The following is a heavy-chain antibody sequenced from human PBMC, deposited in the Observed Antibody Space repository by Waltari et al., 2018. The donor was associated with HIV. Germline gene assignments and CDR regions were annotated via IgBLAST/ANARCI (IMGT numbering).Heavy chain of an antibody. Sequence: QVQLVQSGAEVKTPGSSVKVSCRASGITFSSYSIHWVRRAPGQGLEWMGRITPMGKKASSAQKFQGRLTITADKVTTTAYMELNNLRSDDTAVYYCASARETMGVDLAFWGQGTLVAVSS. CDR3: ASARETMGVDLAF. J-gene: IGHJ4*02. CDR1: GITFSSYS. D-gene: IGHD3-10*01. V-gene: IGHV1-69*02. CDR2: ITPMGKKA.